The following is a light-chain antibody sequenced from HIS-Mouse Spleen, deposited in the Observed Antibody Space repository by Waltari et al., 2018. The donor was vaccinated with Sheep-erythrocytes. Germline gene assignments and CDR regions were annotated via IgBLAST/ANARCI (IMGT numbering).Light chain of an antibody. Sequence: QSALTQPPSASGSPGPSVTIPCPGTTSDVGVYNYVSWYQQHPGKAPKLMIYEVSKRPSGVPDRFSGSKSGNTASLTVSGLQAEDEADYYCSSYAGSNNYVFGTGTKVTVL. CDR2: EVS. CDR3: SSYAGSNNYV. J-gene: IGLJ1*01. V-gene: IGLV2-8*01. CDR1: TSDVGVYNY.